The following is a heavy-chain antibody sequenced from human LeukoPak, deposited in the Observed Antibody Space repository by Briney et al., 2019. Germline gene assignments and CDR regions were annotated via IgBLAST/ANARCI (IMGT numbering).Heavy chain of an antibody. D-gene: IGHD6-19*01. CDR1: GGSISSYY. V-gene: IGHV4-59*01. CDR2: IYYSGST. Sequence: SETLSLTCTVSGGSISSYYWSWVREPPGKGLEWIGYIYYSGSTNYNPSLKSRVTISVDPFKNQFSLKLSSVTAADTAVYYCANLLGWSSGWYFGYWGQGTLVTVSS. J-gene: IGHJ4*02. CDR3: ANLLGWSSGWYFGY.